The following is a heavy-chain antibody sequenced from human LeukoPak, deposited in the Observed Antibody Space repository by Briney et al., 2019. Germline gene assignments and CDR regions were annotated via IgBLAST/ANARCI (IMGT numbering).Heavy chain of an antibody. CDR3: AREGRWTRGGFDY. J-gene: IGHJ4*02. V-gene: IGHV4-38-2*02. D-gene: IGHD4-23*01. CDR2: IYHSGST. CDR1: GYSISSGYY. Sequence: SSETLSLTCTVSGYSISSGYYWGWIRQPPGKGLEWIGSIYHSGSTYYNPSLKSRVTISVDTSKNQFSLKLSSVTAADTAVYYCAREGRWTRGGFDYWGQGTLVTVSS.